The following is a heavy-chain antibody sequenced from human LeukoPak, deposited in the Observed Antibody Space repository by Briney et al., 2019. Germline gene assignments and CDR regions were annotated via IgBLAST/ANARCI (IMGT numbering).Heavy chain of an antibody. V-gene: IGHV4-31*03. J-gene: IGHJ4*02. CDR3: ARGKRGGRGSSVRSYYFDY. D-gene: IGHD6-6*01. Sequence: SQTLSLTCTVSGGSISSGGYYWSWIRQHPGKGLEWIGYIYYSGSTYYNPSLKSRVTISVDTSKNQFSLKLSSGTAADTAVYYCARGKRGGRGSSVRSYYFDYWGQGTLVTVSS. CDR2: IYYSGST. CDR1: GGSISSGGYY.